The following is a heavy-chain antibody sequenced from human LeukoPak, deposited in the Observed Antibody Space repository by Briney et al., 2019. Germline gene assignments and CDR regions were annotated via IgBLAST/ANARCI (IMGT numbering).Heavy chain of an antibody. CDR3: ASGLYPADDAFDI. Sequence: SETLSLTCAVYGGSFSGYYWSWIRQPPGKGLEWIGEINHSGSTNYNPSLKSLVTISVDTSKNQFSLKLSSVTAADTAVYYCASGLYPADDAFDIWGQGTMVTVSS. CDR2: INHSGST. D-gene: IGHD5/OR15-5a*01. V-gene: IGHV4-34*01. J-gene: IGHJ3*02. CDR1: GGSFSGYY.